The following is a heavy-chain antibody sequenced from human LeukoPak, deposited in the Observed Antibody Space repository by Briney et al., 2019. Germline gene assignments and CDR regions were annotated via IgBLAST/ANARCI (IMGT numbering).Heavy chain of an antibody. CDR1: GYSFTSYW. V-gene: IGHV5-51*01. CDR3: ARHMPPGGGPHNHYYYYYMDV. J-gene: IGHJ6*03. D-gene: IGHD1-14*01. Sequence: PGGSLKISCKGSGYSFTSYWIGWVRQMPGKGLEWMGIIYPGDSDTRYSPSFQGQVTISADKSISTAYLQWSSLKASDTAMYYCARHMPPGGGPHNHYYYYYMDVWGKGTTVTVSS. CDR2: IYPGDSDT.